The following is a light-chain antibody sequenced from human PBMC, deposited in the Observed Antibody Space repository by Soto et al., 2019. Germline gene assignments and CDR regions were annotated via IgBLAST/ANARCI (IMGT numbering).Light chain of an antibody. J-gene: IGKJ4*01. CDR3: LQHNSYPLT. Sequence: DVQLTQSPSTLSASVGDRVTITCRASQSINNLLAWYQQKQGKAPKFLIYDVSTLESGVPSRFRGSGSGTEFTLTISRLQPEDFETYYCLQHNSYPLTFGGGTKVDIK. CDR1: QSINNL. CDR2: DVS. V-gene: IGKV1-5*01.